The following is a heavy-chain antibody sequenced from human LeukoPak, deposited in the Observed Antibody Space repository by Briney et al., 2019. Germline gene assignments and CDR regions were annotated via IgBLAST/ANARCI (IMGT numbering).Heavy chain of an antibody. CDR1: GGSISSSSYY. J-gene: IGHJ3*02. CDR3: ARDMTTVVTPSVCAFDI. V-gene: IGHV4-39*07. CDR2: IYYSGST. Sequence: SETLSLTCTVSGGSISSSSYYWGWIRQPPGKGLEWIGSIYYSGSTYYNPSLKSRVTISVDTSKNQFSLKLSSVTAADTAVYYCARDMTTVVTPSVCAFDIWGQGTMVTVSS. D-gene: IGHD4-23*01.